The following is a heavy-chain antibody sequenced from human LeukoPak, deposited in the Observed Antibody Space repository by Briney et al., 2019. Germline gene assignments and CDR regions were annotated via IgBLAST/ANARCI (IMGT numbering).Heavy chain of an antibody. V-gene: IGHV3-30*02. D-gene: IGHD2/OR15-2a*01. J-gene: IGHJ4*02. CDR1: GFTFSSFG. CDR2: IRYDGSNK. CDR3: TRKGSQWDFLVDY. Sequence: GGSLRLSCAASGFTFSSFGMHWVRQTPGKGLEWVAFIRYDGSNKYYADSLKGRFTISRDNSKSTLYLQMDSLTAEDTAVYYCTRKGSQWDFLVDYWGQGTRVTVSP.